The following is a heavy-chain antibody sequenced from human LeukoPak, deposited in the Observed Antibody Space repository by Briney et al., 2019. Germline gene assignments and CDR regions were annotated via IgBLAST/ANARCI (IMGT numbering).Heavy chain of an antibody. V-gene: IGHV3-49*04. J-gene: IGHJ4*02. Sequence: GGSLRLSCRASGFTFGDYVMTWVRQAPGKGLEWVGFIRSKVYGGTTEYAASVKGRFIISRDDSKSIAYLQMNSLKTEDTAVYYCTRDYGGFDYWGQGTLVTDSS. CDR1: GFTFGDYV. CDR2: IRSKVYGGTT. D-gene: IGHD4-23*01. CDR3: TRDYGGFDY.